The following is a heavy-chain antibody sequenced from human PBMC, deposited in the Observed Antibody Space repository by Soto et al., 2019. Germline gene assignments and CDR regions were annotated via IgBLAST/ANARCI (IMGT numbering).Heavy chain of an antibody. CDR1: GYTFSDYY. CDR3: ARTVAGYFDS. Sequence: ASVKVSCKASGYTFSDYYIHWVRQAPGQGLEWMGWTNPNSGATKYAPKFQGGVTMTRDTSITTAYMELRRLRSDDTAVYYCARTVAGYFDSWGQGTLVTVSS. J-gene: IGHJ4*02. D-gene: IGHD6-19*01. CDR2: TNPNSGAT. V-gene: IGHV1-2*02.